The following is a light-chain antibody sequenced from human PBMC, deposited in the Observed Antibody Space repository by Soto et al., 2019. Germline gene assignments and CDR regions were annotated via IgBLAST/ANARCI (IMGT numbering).Light chain of an antibody. J-gene: IGKJ1*01. V-gene: IGKV3-20*01. CDR2: GAS. CDR3: HLFLSSPSWT. CDR1: QSVSSTY. Sequence: EIVLTQSPGTLSLSPGERATLSCRASQSVSSTYLAWYQQRPGQAPRLLIYGASSRATGIPDRFSGSGSGTDFTLTISRLEPDDFAVYYCHLFLSSPSWTFGQGTKV.